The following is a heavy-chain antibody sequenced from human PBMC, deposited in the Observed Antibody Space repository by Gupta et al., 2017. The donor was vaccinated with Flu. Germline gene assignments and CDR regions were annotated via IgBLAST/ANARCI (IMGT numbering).Heavy chain of an antibody. J-gene: IGHJ4*02. CDR1: GVTFNNYS. Sequence: GVTFNNYSMKWVRQDPGKGREWVLYINKDDTAIWSADSVKGRFTISRDNAKNSLYMDMNSLRVDDTAVYYCVRDLNWAFDYWGQGSLVTVSS. V-gene: IGHV3-48*01. CDR3: VRDLNWAFDY. CDR2: INKDDTAI. D-gene: IGHD3-16*01.